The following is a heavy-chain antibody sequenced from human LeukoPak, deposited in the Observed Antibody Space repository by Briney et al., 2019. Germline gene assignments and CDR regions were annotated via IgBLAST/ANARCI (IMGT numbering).Heavy chain of an antibody. D-gene: IGHD6-13*01. V-gene: IGHV4-61*01. CDR1: GDSITNENYY. J-gene: IGHJ4*02. CDR3: ASGPYPAAGTDHQFDY. CDR2: IFYSGST. Sequence: SETLSLTCTVSGDSITNENYYWGWIRQPPGKGLEWIGYIFYSGSTLYNPSLQSRATISVDTSKNQFSLKLTSVTAADTAVYYCASGPYPAAGTDHQFDYWGQGTLVAVSS.